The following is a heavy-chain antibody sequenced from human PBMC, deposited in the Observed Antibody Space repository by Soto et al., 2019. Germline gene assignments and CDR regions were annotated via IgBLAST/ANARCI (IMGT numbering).Heavy chain of an antibody. V-gene: IGHV4-39*02. CDR1: VYFIINSRFY. Sequence: SETLSLTFSVSVYFIINSRFYWGWIRQPPGEGLEWIGAMYYSGSPHYNPSLKSRVTMSVDTSKNHFSLNLTSVTTADTAVYYCARVLFTTWTHLADYWGQGTLVTVSS. J-gene: IGHJ4*02. D-gene: IGHD1-1*01. CDR3: ARVLFTTWTHLADY. CDR2: MYYSGSP.